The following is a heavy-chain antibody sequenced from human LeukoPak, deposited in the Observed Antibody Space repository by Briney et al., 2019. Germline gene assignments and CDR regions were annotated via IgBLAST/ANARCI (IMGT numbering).Heavy chain of an antibody. D-gene: IGHD6-13*01. J-gene: IGHJ6*02. V-gene: IGHV3-11*01. Sequence: GGSLRLSCAASGFTFSDYYMSWIRRAPGKGLEWVSYISSSGSTIYYADSVKGRFTISRDNAKNSLYLQMNSLRAEDTALYYCAKVGSRYYYYYGMDVWGQGTTVTVSS. CDR2: ISSSGSTI. CDR1: GFTFSDYY. CDR3: AKVGSRYYYYYGMDV.